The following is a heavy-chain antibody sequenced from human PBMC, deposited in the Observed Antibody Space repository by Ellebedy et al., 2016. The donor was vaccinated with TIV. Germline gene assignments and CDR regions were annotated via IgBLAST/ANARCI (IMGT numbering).Heavy chain of an antibody. CDR2: ISSSGTTK. J-gene: IGHJ6*02. Sequence: PGGSLRLSCAASGFPFSSFEFNWVRQSPGKGLEWVSYISSSGTTKYYADSVKGRFTISRDNAKNSLYLQMNSLRAEDTAVYHCVRDLVLYFDWAPVMDVWGQGTTVTVSS. CDR3: VRDLVLYFDWAPVMDV. D-gene: IGHD3-9*01. CDR1: GFPFSSFE. V-gene: IGHV3-48*03.